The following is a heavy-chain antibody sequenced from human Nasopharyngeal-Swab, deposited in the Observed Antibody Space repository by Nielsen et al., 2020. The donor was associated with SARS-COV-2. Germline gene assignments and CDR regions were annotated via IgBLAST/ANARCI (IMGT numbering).Heavy chain of an antibody. Sequence: SETLSLTCAVYGESFSGYYWSWIRQPPGKGLEWIGEINHSGSTNYNPSLKSRVTISVDTSKNQFSLKLRSVTAADTAVYYCARAEWLVAFYYYYGMDVWGQGTTVTVSS. J-gene: IGHJ6*02. V-gene: IGHV4-34*01. CDR3: ARAEWLVAFYYYYGMDV. CDR2: INHSGST. CDR1: GESFSGYY. D-gene: IGHD6-19*01.